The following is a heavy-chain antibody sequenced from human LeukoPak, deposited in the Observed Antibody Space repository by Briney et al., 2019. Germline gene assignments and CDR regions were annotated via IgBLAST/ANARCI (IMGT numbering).Heavy chain of an antibody. CDR2: IKQDGSEK. CDR1: GFTFRRYW. D-gene: IGHD3-10*01. V-gene: IGHV3-7*02. Sequence: GGSLRLSCAASGFTFRRYWMSWARQASGKGLGWVANIKQDGSEKYYVDSVKGRFTISRDNAKNSLYLQMNSLRAEDTAVYYCVGLGENYWGQGTLVTVSS. CDR3: VGLGENY. J-gene: IGHJ4*02.